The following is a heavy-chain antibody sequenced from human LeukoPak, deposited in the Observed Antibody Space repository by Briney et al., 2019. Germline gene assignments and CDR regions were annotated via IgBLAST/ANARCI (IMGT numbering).Heavy chain of an antibody. CDR1: GYTFTGYY. J-gene: IGHJ4*02. CDR3: ARAEEFGDSTGYFDY. CDR2: INPNSGGT. V-gene: IGHV1-2*04. D-gene: IGHD4-17*01. Sequence: ASVKVSCKASGYTFTGYYMHWVRQAPGQGLEWMGWINPNSGGTNYAQKFQGWVTMTRDTSISTAYMELSRLRSDDTAVYYCARAEEFGDSTGYFDYWGQGTLVTVSS.